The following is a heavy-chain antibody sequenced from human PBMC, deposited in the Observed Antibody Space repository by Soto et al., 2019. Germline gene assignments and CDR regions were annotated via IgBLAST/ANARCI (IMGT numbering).Heavy chain of an antibody. D-gene: IGHD3-3*01. CDR2: IVVGSGNT. CDR1: GFTFTSSA. V-gene: IGHV1-58*01. Sequence: SLKVACKASGFTFTSSAVQWVRQARGQRLEWIGWIVVGSGNTNYAQKFQERVTITRDMSTSTAYMELSSLRSEDTAVYYCAACYYDFWSGSQGAYYYGMDVWGQGTTVTVSS. J-gene: IGHJ6*02. CDR3: AACYYDFWSGSQGAYYYGMDV.